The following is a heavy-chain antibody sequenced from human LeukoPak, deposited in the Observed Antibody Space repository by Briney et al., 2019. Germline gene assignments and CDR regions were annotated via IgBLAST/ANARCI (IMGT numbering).Heavy chain of an antibody. CDR3: VRGLNV. CDR2: INSDGSIT. D-gene: IGHD2-21*01. J-gene: IGHJ6*04. Sequence: GGSLRLSCAASTFTFSGYWMYWVRHTPGKGLVWVSRINSDGSITTYADSVKGRFTMSRDNAKNTLYLQMNSLRAEDTAVYYCVRGLNVWGRGTTVTVSS. V-gene: IGHV3-74*01. CDR1: TFTFSGYW.